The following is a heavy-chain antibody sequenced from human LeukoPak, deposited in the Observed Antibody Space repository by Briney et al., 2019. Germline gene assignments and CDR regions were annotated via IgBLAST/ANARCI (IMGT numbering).Heavy chain of an antibody. CDR3: ARLELGAYYDSSGHL. J-gene: IGHJ4*02. CDR1: GFTFSSYW. D-gene: IGHD3-22*01. CDR2: IKQDGSEK. Sequence: PGGSLRLSCAASGFTFSSYWMSWVRRAPGKGLEWVANIKQDGSEKYYVDSVKGRFTISRDNAKNSLYLQMNSLRAEDTAVYYCARLELGAYYDSSGHLWGQGTLVTVSS. V-gene: IGHV3-7*01.